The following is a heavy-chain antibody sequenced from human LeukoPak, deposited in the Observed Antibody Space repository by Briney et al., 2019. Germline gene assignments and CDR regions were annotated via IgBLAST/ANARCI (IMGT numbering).Heavy chain of an antibody. J-gene: IGHJ3*02. Sequence: GGSLRLSCAASGFTFSTYWMNWVRQPPGKGLEWVSYISSRPSTIYYSDSVKGRFTISRDNAKNSLYLQMNSLRAEDTAVYFCARGRYVADAFHIWGQGTMVTVSS. D-gene: IGHD2-2*01. CDR3: ARGRYVADAFHI. V-gene: IGHV3-48*04. CDR1: GFTFSTYW. CDR2: ISSRPSTI.